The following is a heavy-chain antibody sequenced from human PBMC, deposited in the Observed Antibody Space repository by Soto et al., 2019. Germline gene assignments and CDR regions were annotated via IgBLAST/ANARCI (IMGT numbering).Heavy chain of an antibody. CDR3: AASNYQYGVSGYFHLDY. V-gene: IGHV1-69*06. Sequence: SVKVSCKTSGDTFSNFAISWVRQAPGQGLERMGGIIPMYDSSSYAQKSQGRVTITADTFTGTAYIELSSLKNEDTAIYFGAASNYQYGVSGYFHLDYWGQGTRVTVSS. CDR1: GDTFSNFA. CDR2: IIPMYDSS. J-gene: IGHJ4*02. D-gene: IGHD3-3*01.